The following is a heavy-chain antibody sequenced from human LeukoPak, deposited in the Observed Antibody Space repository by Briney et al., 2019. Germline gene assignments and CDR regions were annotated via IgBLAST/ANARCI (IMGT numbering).Heavy chain of an antibody. CDR2: IYPSDSDT. CDR1: GFPFSTYW. Sequence: PGGSLRLSCAASGFPFSTYWIGWVRQLPGKGLEWMGIIYPSDSDTRYSPSFQGQVTISADKSINTVYLHWNSLKASDTAMYYCASFHISGKSYNGLHYWGQGTLVTVSS. CDR3: ASFHISGKSYNGLHY. D-gene: IGHD3-10*01. V-gene: IGHV5-51*01. J-gene: IGHJ4*02.